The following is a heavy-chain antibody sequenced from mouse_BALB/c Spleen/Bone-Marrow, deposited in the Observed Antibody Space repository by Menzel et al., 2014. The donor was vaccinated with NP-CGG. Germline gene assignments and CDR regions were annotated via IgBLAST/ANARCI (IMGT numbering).Heavy chain of an antibody. Sequence: EVMLVESGGGLVQPGGSLKLSCAASGFDFSRYWMSWVRPAPGKGLEWIGEINPDSSTIYYTPSLKDKFIISRDNAKNTLYLQMSKVRSEDTALYYCARRGYYAMDYWGQGSSVTVSS. V-gene: IGHV4-1*02. CDR3: ARRGYYAMDY. CDR2: INPDSSTI. J-gene: IGHJ4*01. CDR1: GFDFSRYW.